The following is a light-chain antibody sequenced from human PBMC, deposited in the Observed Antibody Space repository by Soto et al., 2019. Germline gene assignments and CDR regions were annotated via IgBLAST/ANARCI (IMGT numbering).Light chain of an antibody. Sequence: EIVLTQSPGTLSLSPGERATLSCRASQSVSSSYLAWYQQKPGQAPRLLIYGASSRATGIPDRFSGSGSGTDFTLTISRLEPEDFAVYYCQQYGSSQWTFCQGINVDIK. V-gene: IGKV3-20*01. CDR3: QQYGSSQWT. CDR2: GAS. J-gene: IGKJ1*01. CDR1: QSVSSSY.